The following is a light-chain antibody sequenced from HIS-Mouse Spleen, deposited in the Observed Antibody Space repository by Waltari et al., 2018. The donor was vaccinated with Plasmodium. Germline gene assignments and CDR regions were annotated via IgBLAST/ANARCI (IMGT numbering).Light chain of an antibody. CDR1: SSYVGGYHH. V-gene: IGLV2-8*01. CDR3: SSYAGSNNLV. J-gene: IGLJ2*01. CDR2: EFS. Sequence: QSALTQPPSASGSPGQSVTISCTGTSSYVGGYHHVSWYQKHPGKAHKLMIYEFSKRPSGVPDRFSGSKSGNTASLTVSGLQAEDEADYYCSSYAGSNNLVFGGGTKLTVL.